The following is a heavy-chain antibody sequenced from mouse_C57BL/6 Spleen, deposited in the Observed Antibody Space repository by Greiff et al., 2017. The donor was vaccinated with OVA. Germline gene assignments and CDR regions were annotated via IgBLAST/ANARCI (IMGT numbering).Heavy chain of an antibody. CDR2: LYPGSGST. V-gene: IGHV1-55*01. CDR3: ARWYYGSSYGYFDV. J-gene: IGHJ1*03. D-gene: IGHD1-1*01. Sequence: QVQLQQPGAELVKPGASVKMSCKASGYTFTSYWITWVKQRPGQGLEWIGDLYPGSGSTNYNEKFKSKATLTVDTSSSTAYMQLSSLTSEDSAVYYCARWYYGSSYGYFDVWGTGTTVTVSS. CDR1: GYTFTSYW.